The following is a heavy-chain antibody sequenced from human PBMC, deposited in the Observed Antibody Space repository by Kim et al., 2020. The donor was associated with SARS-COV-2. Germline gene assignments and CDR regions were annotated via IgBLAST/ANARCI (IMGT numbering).Heavy chain of an antibody. V-gene: IGHV3-23*01. J-gene: IGHJ2*01. D-gene: IGHD6-19*01. Sequence: SVKGRFTISRDNSKNTLYLQMNSLRAEYTAVYYCAKDPAVAGFFFGYFDLWGRGTLVTVSS. CDR3: AKDPAVAGFFFGYFDL.